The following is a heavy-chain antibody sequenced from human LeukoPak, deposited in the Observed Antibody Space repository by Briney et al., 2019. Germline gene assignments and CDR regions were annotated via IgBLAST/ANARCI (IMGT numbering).Heavy chain of an antibody. V-gene: IGHV1-3*01. CDR2: INAGNGNT. CDR3: AREGRNSSSYYYYGMDV. D-gene: IGHD6-13*01. J-gene: IGHJ6*02. Sequence: ASVTVSCKTSGYTFTSYGMHWVRQAPGQRLEWMGWINAGNGNTKYSQKFQGRVTITRDTSASTAYMELSSLRSEDTAVYYCAREGRNSSSYYYYGMDVWGQGTTVTVSS. CDR1: GYTFTSYG.